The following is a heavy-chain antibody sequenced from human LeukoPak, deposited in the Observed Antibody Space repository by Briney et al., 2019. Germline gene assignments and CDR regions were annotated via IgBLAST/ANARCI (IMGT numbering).Heavy chain of an antibody. CDR2: IWPDGSNE. V-gene: IGHV3-33*01. CDR1: GFTFSSFG. CDR3: ARGCGGGPGCYILDY. J-gene: IGHJ4*02. D-gene: IGHD2-21*01. Sequence: PGGSLRLSCVASGFTFSSFGMHWVRQAPGKGLEWVAIIWPDGSNEVYIESVKGRFTISRDNSKNTLYLHMNSLRGEDTAMYYCARGCGGGPGCYILDYWGQGTLVTVSS.